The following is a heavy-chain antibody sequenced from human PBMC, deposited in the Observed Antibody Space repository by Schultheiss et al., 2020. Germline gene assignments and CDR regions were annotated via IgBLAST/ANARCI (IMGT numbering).Heavy chain of an antibody. J-gene: IGHJ4*02. D-gene: IGHD3-10*01. V-gene: IGHV1-2*02. Sequence: ASVKVSGKASGYTFTSYYMHWVRQAPGQGLEWMGIINPNSGGTNYAQKFQGRVTMTRDTSISTAYMELSSLRSDDTGVYYCARDLIRGVIGWGQGTLVTVSS. CDR2: INPNSGGT. CDR3: ARDLIRGVIG. CDR1: GYTFTSYY.